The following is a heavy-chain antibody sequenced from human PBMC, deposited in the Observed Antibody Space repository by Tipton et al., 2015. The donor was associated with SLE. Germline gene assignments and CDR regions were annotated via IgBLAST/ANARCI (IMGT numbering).Heavy chain of an antibody. J-gene: IGHJ3*02. D-gene: IGHD2-21*01. V-gene: IGHV4-34*01. CDR1: GGSFSGYY. CDR2: INHSGST. Sequence: TLSLTCTVYGGSFSGYYWSWIRQPPGKGLEWIGEINHSGSTNYNPSLKSRVTISVDTSKNQFSLKLSSVTAADTAVYYCARHGCGGDCYSDAFDIWGQGTMVTVSS. CDR3: ARHGCGGDCYSDAFDI.